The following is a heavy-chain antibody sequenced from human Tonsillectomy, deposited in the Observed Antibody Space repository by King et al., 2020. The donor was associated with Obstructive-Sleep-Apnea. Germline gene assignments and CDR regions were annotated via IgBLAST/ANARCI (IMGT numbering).Heavy chain of an antibody. V-gene: IGHV3-30-3*01. CDR3: GRGGSWDYYYYGMDV. Sequence: VQLVESGGGVVQPGRSLRLSCAASGFTFSSYAMHWVRQAPGKGLEWVAVISYDGSNKYYADSVKGRFTISRDNSKNTLYLQMNSLRAEDTAVYYCGRGGSWDYYYYGMDVWGQGTTVTVSS. J-gene: IGHJ6*02. D-gene: IGHD6-13*01. CDR2: ISYDGSNK. CDR1: GFTFSSYA.